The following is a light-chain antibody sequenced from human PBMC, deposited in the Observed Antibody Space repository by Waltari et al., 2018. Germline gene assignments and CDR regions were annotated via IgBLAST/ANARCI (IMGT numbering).Light chain of an antibody. CDR3: QQLNSYPRT. Sequence: DIQLTQSPSFLSASVGDRVTIACRASQGISRSLAWYQQKPGKAPNLLIYAASTLQSGVPSRFSGDGSGTEFTLTISSLQPEDSATYYCQQLNSYPRTFGQGTKLEIK. CDR1: QGISRS. V-gene: IGKV1-9*01. CDR2: AAS. J-gene: IGKJ2*01.